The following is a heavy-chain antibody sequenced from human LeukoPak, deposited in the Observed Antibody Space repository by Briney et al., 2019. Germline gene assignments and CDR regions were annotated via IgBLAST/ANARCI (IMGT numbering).Heavy chain of an antibody. CDR2: ISSSSSYI. D-gene: IGHD1-26*01. V-gene: IGHV3-21*01. Sequence: GGSLRLSCAASGFTFSSYSMNWVRQAPGKGLEWVSSISSSSSYIYYADSVKGRFTISRDNARNSLFLQMNSLRAEDTAVYYCARHLSGSYSDYWGQGTLVTVSS. CDR1: GFTFSSYS. CDR3: ARHLSGSYSDY. J-gene: IGHJ4*02.